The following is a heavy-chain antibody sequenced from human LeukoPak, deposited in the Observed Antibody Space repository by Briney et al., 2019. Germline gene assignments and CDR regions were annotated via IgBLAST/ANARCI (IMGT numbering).Heavy chain of an antibody. CDR3: AKPSLYYYDTSGYYRYWYFDL. J-gene: IGHJ2*01. Sequence: GGSLRLSCAASGFTFSSYGMHWVRQAPGKGLESVAFIHYDGSNNYYADSVKGRFTLSRDNSKNTLYLQMNSLRAEDTAVYYCAKPSLYYYDTSGYYRYWYFDLWGRGTLVTVSS. V-gene: IGHV3-30*02. CDR2: IHYDGSNN. D-gene: IGHD3-22*01. CDR1: GFTFSSYG.